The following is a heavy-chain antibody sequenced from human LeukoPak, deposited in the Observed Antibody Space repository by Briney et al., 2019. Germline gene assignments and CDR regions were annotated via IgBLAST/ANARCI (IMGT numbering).Heavy chain of an antibody. Sequence: GGSLRLSCAASGFTVSSNYMSWVRQAPGKGLEWVSVIYSGGSTYYADSVKGRFTISRDNSKNTLYLQMNSLRAEDTAVYYCARVLSGDWFDPWGQGTLVTVPS. D-gene: IGHD3-16*01. CDR2: IYSGGST. J-gene: IGHJ5*02. V-gene: IGHV3-66*02. CDR3: ARVLSGDWFDP. CDR1: GFTVSSNY.